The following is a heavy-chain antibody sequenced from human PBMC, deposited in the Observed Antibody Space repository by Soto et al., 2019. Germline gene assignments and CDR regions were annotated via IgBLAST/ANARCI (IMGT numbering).Heavy chain of an antibody. CDR2: INHSGST. D-gene: IGHD2-8*01. CDR3: ARFRMVYATYYYYGMDV. J-gene: IGHJ6*02. CDR1: CGSFSGYY. Sequence: SETLCRTCAVYCGSFSGYYWSWIRQPPGKGLEWIGEINHSGSTNYNPSLKSRVTISVDTSKNQFSLKLSSVTAADTAVYYGARFRMVYATYYYYGMDVWGQGSTAT. V-gene: IGHV4-34*01.